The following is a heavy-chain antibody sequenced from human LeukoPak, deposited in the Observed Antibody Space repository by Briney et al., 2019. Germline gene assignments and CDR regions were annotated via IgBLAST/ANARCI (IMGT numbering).Heavy chain of an antibody. CDR2: IYYSGST. CDR1: GGSISSGDYY. CDR3: ASYDFWSGYYDY. D-gene: IGHD3-3*01. V-gene: IGHV4-30-4*01. J-gene: IGHJ4*02. Sequence: SQTLSLTCAVSGGSISSGDYYWSWIRQLPGKGLEWIGYIYYSGSTYYNPSLKSRVTISVDTSKNQFSLKLSSVTAADTAVYYCASYDFWSGYYDYWGQGTLVTVSS.